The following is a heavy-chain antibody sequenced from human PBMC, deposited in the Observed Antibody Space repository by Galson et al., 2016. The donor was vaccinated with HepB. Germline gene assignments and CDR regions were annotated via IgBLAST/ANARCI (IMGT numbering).Heavy chain of an antibody. CDR2: TYYRSKWYN. Sequence: CAISGDSVSSNSAAWNWIRQSPSRGLEWLGRTYYRSKWYNDYAVSVKSRITINPDTSKNQFSLQLNSVTPEDTAVYYCARNNSETYGGGNFDYWGQGTLVTVSS. V-gene: IGHV6-1*01. CDR3: ARNNSETYGGGNFDY. D-gene: IGHD1-26*01. CDR1: GDSVSSNSAA. J-gene: IGHJ4*01.